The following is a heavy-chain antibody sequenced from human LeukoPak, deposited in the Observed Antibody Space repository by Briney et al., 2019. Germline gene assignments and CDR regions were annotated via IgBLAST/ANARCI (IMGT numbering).Heavy chain of an antibody. Sequence: SETLSLTCTVSDYSLCSGYYWGWIRQPPGKGLEWSGSIYHSGSTYYNPSLKSRVTISVDTSKNQFSLKLSSVTAADTAVYYCARFHPGYSSGWYPGYWGQGTLVTVSS. J-gene: IGHJ4*02. V-gene: IGHV4-38-2*02. D-gene: IGHD6-19*01. CDR2: IYHSGST. CDR3: ARFHPGYSSGWYPGY. CDR1: DYSLCSGYY.